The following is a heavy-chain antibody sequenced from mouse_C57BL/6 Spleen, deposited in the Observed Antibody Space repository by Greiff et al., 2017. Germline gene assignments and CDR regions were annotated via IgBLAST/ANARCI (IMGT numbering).Heavy chain of an antibody. Sequence: EVKLVESGGGLVKPGGSLKLSCAASGFTFSDYGMHWVRQAPEKGLEWVAYISSGSSTIYYADTVKGRFTISRDNAKNTLFLQMTSLRSEDTAMYYCARRDYDYDMYFDVWGTGTTVTVSS. J-gene: IGHJ1*03. CDR2: ISSGSSTI. CDR1: GFTFSDYG. V-gene: IGHV5-17*01. CDR3: ARRDYDYDMYFDV. D-gene: IGHD2-4*01.